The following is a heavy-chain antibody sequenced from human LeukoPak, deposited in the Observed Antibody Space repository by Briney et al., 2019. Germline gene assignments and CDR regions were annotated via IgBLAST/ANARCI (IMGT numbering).Heavy chain of an antibody. J-gene: IGHJ4*02. V-gene: IGHV4-59*01. Sequence: SETLSLTCTVSGGSINSYYWSWIRQPPGKGLEWIGYIHYSGSTNYNPSLKSRVSISSDTSKNQFSLELSSVTAADTAVYYCARLKATVSIHAYFDSWGQGTLVTVSS. CDR1: GGSINSYY. CDR3: ARLKATVSIHAYFDS. D-gene: IGHD4-17*01. CDR2: IHYSGST.